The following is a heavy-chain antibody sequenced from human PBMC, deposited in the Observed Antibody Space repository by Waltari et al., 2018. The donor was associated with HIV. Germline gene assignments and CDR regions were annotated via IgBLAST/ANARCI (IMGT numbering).Heavy chain of an antibody. J-gene: IGHJ4*02. Sequence: EVHLVQSGPEVMKPGATLKISCRVSGYTFTDHYIHWVQEAPGKGLEWRGRIDPEDGETEYAEKVQGRLTITADTSLDTVYMELTSLRSDDAAVYYCASLAAAGYFDAWGQGTLLTVSS. CDR2: IDPEDGET. V-gene: IGHV1-69-2*01. CDR3: ASLAAAGYFDA. D-gene: IGHD6-13*01. CDR1: GYTFTDHY.